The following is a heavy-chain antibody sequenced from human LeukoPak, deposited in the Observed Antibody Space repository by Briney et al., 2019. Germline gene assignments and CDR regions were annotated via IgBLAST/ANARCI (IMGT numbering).Heavy chain of an antibody. Sequence: PGTSLRLSCVASGFTFRSHAMSWVRQAPGKGLEWVSSTSGSGDITDYADSVKGRFTISRDNSKNTLYRQMTSLRAEDTAVYYCAKRSGYCSLISCSHLFDSWGQGTLVTVSS. V-gene: IGHV3-23*01. CDR3: AKRSGYCSLISCSHLFDS. D-gene: IGHD2-2*01. CDR2: TSGSGDIT. CDR1: GFTFRSHA. J-gene: IGHJ4*02.